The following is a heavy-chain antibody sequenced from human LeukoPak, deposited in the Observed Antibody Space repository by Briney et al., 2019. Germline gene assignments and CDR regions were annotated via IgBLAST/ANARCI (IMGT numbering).Heavy chain of an antibody. D-gene: IGHD3-10*01. CDR1: GITFNRFC. Sequence: GFLRLSCSGSGITFNRFCMKWVPQAPGKGLELVSGINGTAGSTYYADSVKGRFTISRDNSKNTLYLLMSSLRADDTAVYHCAKETSMQLWNYYYFDYWGQGALVTVSS. CDR2: INGTAGST. CDR3: AKETSMQLWNYYYFDY. V-gene: IGHV3-23*01. J-gene: IGHJ4*02.